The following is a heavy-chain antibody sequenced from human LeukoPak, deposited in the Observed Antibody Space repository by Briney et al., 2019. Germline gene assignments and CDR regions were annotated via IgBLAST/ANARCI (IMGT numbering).Heavy chain of an antibody. CDR2: ISGSGGAT. V-gene: IGHV3-23*01. CDR1: GFTFNTYG. Sequence: GGSLRLSCAASGFTFNTYGMSWVRQAPGKGLEWVSGISGSGGATYYADSVKGRFTISRDDPHNTLYLQMNSLRAEDTAVYFCARGGVDYYGSGTYYLMYYFDYWGQGTLVTVSS. CDR3: ARGGVDYYGSGTYYLMYYFDY. J-gene: IGHJ4*02. D-gene: IGHD3-10*01.